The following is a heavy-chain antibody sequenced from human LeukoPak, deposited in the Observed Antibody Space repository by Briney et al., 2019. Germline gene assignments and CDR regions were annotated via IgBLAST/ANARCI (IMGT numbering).Heavy chain of an antibody. D-gene: IGHD2-2*01. V-gene: IGHV3-7*03. CDR2: IRPDGSQK. J-gene: IGHJ6*02. CDR3: ARDFQPRYCSSSSCSPA. CDR1: GFTFRDYW. Sequence: GGSLRLSCAASGFTFRDYWMSWVRQAPGEGLEWVANIRPDGSQKYYVDSARGRFTISRDNAKSSLYLQMSSLRPEDTATYYCARDFQPRYCSSSSCSPAWGQGTTVTVSS.